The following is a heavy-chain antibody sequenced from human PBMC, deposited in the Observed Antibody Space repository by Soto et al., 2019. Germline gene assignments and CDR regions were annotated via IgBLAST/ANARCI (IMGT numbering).Heavy chain of an antibody. D-gene: IGHD3-3*01. V-gene: IGHV4-39*01. CDR3: ARHAKDFWSGYALNNWFDP. Sequence: SETLSLTCTVSGGSISSSNYYWGWIRQPPGKGLEWIGSIFYSGYTYYNPSLKSRVTISVDTSKNQFSLKLNSVTAADTAVYYCARHAKDFWSGYALNNWFDPWGQGTLVTVSS. CDR2: IFYSGYT. CDR1: GGSISSSNYY. J-gene: IGHJ5*02.